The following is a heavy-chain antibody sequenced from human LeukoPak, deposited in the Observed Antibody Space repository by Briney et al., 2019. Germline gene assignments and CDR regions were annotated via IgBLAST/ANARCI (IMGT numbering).Heavy chain of an antibody. CDR3: ASFYSSSLDAFDI. CDR2: IYYSGST. Sequence: SETLSLTCTVSSGSVSNSHYYWAWVRQPPGKGLEWIGYIYYSGSTNYNPSLKSRVTISVDKSKNQFSLKLSSVTAADTVVYYCASFYSSSLDAFDIWGQGTMVTVSS. V-gene: IGHV4-61*05. J-gene: IGHJ3*02. CDR1: SGSVSNSHYY. D-gene: IGHD6-13*01.